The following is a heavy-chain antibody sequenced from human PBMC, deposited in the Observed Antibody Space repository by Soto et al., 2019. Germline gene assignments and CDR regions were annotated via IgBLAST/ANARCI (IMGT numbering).Heavy chain of an antibody. CDR1: GYTFTSYA. Sequence: QVPLVQSGAEVKKPGASVKVSCKASGYTFTSYAMHWVRQAPGQRLEWMGWINAGNGNTKYSQKFQGRVTITRDTSASTAFMELSSLRSEDTAVYYCASLVTTATAFDIWGQGTMVTVSS. CDR3: ASLVTTATAFDI. CDR2: INAGNGNT. J-gene: IGHJ3*02. D-gene: IGHD4-17*01. V-gene: IGHV1-3*01.